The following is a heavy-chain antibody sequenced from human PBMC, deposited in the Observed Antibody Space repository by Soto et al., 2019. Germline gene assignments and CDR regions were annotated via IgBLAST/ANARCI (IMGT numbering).Heavy chain of an antibody. CDR1: DDSISDRGYY. D-gene: IGHD4-17*01. CDR3: ARQVYGDYFGGNWFDP. V-gene: IGHV4-39*01. Sequence: SQTLPLTCSVLDDSISDRGYYWGWIRQSPENGLEGIWSISHDGHAYYNPPLKSGVTLFAEPSRNQFSLKMKSVTVADTALYFCARQVYGDYFGGNWFDPWGQGAPVTVSS. J-gene: IGHJ5*02. CDR2: ISHDGHA.